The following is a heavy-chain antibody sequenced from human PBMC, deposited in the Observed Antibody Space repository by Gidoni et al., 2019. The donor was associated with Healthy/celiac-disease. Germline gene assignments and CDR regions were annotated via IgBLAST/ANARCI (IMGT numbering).Heavy chain of an antibody. CDR1: GFSLSNARMG. J-gene: IGHJ5*02. D-gene: IGHD4-17*01. Sequence: QVTLKESGPLLVKPTETLTLTCTVSGFSLSNARMGVSWLRQTPGKDLEWLAHIFSNDEKSYSTSLKSRLTISKDTSKSQVVLTMTNMDPVDTAKYYCARMTTVTTTYWFDPWGQGTLVTVSS. CDR3: ARMTTVTTTYWFDP. V-gene: IGHV2-26*01. CDR2: IFSNDEK.